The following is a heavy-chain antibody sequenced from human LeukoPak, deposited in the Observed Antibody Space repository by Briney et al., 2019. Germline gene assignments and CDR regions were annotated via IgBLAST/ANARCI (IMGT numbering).Heavy chain of an antibody. J-gene: IGHJ4*02. D-gene: IGHD3-22*01. V-gene: IGHV3-53*01. Sequence: GGSLRLSCAASGFTVSSNYMSWVRQAPGKGLEWVSVIYSGGSTYYADSVKGRFTISRDNSKNTLYLQMNSLRAEDTAVYYCARPFGGYYDSSGLYYWGQETLVTVSS. CDR3: ARPFGGYYDSSGLYY. CDR2: IYSGGST. CDR1: GFTVSSNY.